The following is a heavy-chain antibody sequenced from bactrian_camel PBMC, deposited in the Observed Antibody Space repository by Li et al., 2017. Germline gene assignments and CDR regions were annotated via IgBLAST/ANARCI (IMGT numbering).Heavy chain of an antibody. CDR2: IDSDGTT. CDR1: PATYTFKQYC. J-gene: IGHJ4*01. V-gene: IGHV3S53*01. D-gene: IGHD5*01. Sequence: HVQLVESGGGSVQAGGSLNLSCSVSPATYTFKQYCMGWFRQAPGKEREGVAVIDSDGTTNYTDSVKGRFVISQDNTKNTVYLQMNSLKPEDTATYYCAVPWLRAPCGGLPSATAGHKYWGQGTQVTVS. CDR3: AVPWLRAPCGGLPSATAGHKY.